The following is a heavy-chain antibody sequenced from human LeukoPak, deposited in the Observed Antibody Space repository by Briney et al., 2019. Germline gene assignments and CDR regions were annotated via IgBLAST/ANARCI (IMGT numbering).Heavy chain of an antibody. CDR1: GGSISSGGYY. V-gene: IGHV4-30-2*01. D-gene: IGHD4-17*01. Sequence: SQTLSLTCTVSGGSISSGGYYWSWIRQPPGKGLEWIGYIYHSGSTYYNPSLKSRVTISVDRSKNQFSLKLSSVTAADTAVYYCARGYGDYGIFDYWGQGTLVTVSS. CDR3: ARGYGDYGIFDY. J-gene: IGHJ4*02. CDR2: IYHSGST.